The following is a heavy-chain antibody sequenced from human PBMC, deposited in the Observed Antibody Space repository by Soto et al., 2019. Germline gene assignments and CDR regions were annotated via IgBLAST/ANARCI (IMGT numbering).Heavy chain of an antibody. D-gene: IGHD3-3*01. V-gene: IGHV1-2*04. CDR1: GYTFTGYY. CDR3: ARGPDFWSGYYTPYYFDY. CDR2: INPNSGGT. J-gene: IGHJ4*02. Sequence: ASVKVSCKASGYTFTGYYMHWVRQAPGQGLEWMGWINPNSGGTNYAQKFQGWVTMTRDTSISTAYMELSRLRSDDTAVYYCARGPDFWSGYYTPYYFDYWGQGTLVTVSS.